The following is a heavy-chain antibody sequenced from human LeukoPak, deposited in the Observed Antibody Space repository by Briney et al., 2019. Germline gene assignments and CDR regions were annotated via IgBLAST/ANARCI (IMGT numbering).Heavy chain of an antibody. CDR2: IYYSGST. J-gene: IGHJ4*02. Sequence: PSETLSLTCTVSGGSISSGGYYWSWIRQHPGKGLEWIGYIYYSGSTYYNPSLKSRVTISVDTSKNQFSLKLSSVTAADTAVYYCARENRVDSSSPFDYWGQGTLVTVSS. CDR3: ARENRVDSSSPFDY. CDR1: GGSISSGGYY. V-gene: IGHV4-31*03. D-gene: IGHD6-6*01.